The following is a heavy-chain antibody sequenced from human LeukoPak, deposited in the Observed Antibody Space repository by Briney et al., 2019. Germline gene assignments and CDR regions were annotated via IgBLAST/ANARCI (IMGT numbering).Heavy chain of an antibody. D-gene: IGHD1-1*01. J-gene: IGHJ4*02. CDR1: GFTFSSYG. Sequence: PGRSLRLSCAASGFTFSSYGMHWVRQAPGKGLEWVAVISYDGSNKYYADSVKGRFTISRDNSKNTLYLQMNSLRAEDTAVYYCAKDHEMVTPTGNSDYWGQGTLVTVSS. CDR2: ISYDGSNK. CDR3: AKDHEMVTPTGNSDY. V-gene: IGHV3-30*18.